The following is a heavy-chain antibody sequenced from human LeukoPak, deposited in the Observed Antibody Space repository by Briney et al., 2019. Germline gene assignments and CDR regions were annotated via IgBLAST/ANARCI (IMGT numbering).Heavy chain of an antibody. CDR3: ARDVAAPGGVYFDY. D-gene: IGHD3-16*01. J-gene: IGHJ4*02. V-gene: IGHV3-66*01. Sequence: GSLRLSCAASGFTVSSNSMSWVRQAPGKGLVWVSVIYTGGTTYYADSVKGRFTISRDNSKNTLYLQMNSLRDEDAAVYYCARDVAAPGGVYFDYWGQGTLVTVSS. CDR1: GFTVSSNS. CDR2: IYTGGTT.